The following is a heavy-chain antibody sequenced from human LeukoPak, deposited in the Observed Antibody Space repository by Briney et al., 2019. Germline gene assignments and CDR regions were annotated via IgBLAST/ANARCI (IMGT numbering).Heavy chain of an antibody. CDR1: GYTFTSYG. Sequence: SVKVSCKASGYTFTSYGISWVRQAPGQGLEWMGRIIPILGIANYAQKFQGRVTITADKSTSTAYMELSSLRSEDTAVYYCARGSGSYYADYWGQGTLVTVSS. CDR3: ARGSGSYYADY. V-gene: IGHV1-69*04. CDR2: IIPILGIA. J-gene: IGHJ4*02. D-gene: IGHD1-26*01.